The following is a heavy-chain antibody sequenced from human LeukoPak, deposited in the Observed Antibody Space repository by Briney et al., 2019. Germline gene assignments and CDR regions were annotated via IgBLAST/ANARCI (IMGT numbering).Heavy chain of an antibody. J-gene: IGHJ5*02. D-gene: IGHD3-10*01. CDR1: GDSISSYY. Sequence: SETLSLTCTVSGDSISSYYLSWIRQPPGKGLEWIGYIYYSGSTNYNPSLKSRVTISVDTSKNQFSLKLSSVTAADTAVYYCARTMVRGVANWFDPWGQGTLVTVSS. V-gene: IGHV4-59*12. CDR3: ARTMVRGVANWFDP. CDR2: IYYSGST.